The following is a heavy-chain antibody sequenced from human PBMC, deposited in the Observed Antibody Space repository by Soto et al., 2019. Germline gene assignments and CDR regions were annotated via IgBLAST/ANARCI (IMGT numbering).Heavy chain of an antibody. Sequence: QVQLVQSGAEVKKPGASVKVSCKASGYTFTSYTMHWVRQAPGQRLEWMGWINADNGNTKYSQKFQGRVTITRDTAASTANMELSSLRSEDTAVYYWARGASMVRGVILDAFDIWGQGTMVTVSS. J-gene: IGHJ3*02. CDR2: INADNGNT. V-gene: IGHV1-3*01. CDR1: GYTFTSYT. D-gene: IGHD3-10*01. CDR3: ARGASMVRGVILDAFDI.